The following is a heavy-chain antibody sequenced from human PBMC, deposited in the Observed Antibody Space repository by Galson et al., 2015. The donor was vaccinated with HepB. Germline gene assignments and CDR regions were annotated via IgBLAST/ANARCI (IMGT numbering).Heavy chain of an antibody. D-gene: IGHD3-3*02. CDR3: AREDASTPSWGMDV. V-gene: IGHV1-46*01. CDR2: INPSGGGT. J-gene: IGHJ6*02. CDR1: GYTFTTYN. Sequence: SVKVSCKASGYTFTTYNIHWVRQAPGQGLEWMGIINPSGGGTNDARKFQGRITMTRDTSTSTVYMELSSLRFEDTAVYFCAREDASTPSWGMDVWGQGTTVTVSS.